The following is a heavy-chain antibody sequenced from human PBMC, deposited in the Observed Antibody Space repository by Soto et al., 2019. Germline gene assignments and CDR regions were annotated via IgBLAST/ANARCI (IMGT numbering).Heavy chain of an antibody. CDR1: GFTFDDYA. D-gene: IGHD6-13*01. V-gene: IGHV3-9*01. CDR2: ITWNSGII. J-gene: IGHJ2*01. CDR3: AKDQGYSTSYYGYVDL. Sequence: EVQLVESGGGLVQPGRSLRLSCAASGFTFDDYAMHWVRQPPGKGLEWVSGITWNSGIIGYADSVKGRVTISSDNAKNSLYLQMNSLRPEDTALYYCAKDQGYSTSYYGYVDLWGRGTLVTVSS.